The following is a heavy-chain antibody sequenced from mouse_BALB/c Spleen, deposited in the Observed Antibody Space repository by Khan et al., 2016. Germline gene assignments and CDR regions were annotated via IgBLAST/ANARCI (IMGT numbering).Heavy chain of an antibody. CDR2: INTYSGES. J-gene: IGHJ1*01. CDR3: AIYRYYYGRSRCFDV. Sequence: QIQLVQSGPELKKPGKTVKISCKASGYTLTNYGMNWVKQAPGKGLKWMGWINTYSGESTYADDFKGRFAFSLETSANTAYLQINNLKNEDTATYFGAIYRYYYGRSRCFDVWGAGTTVTVSS. CDR1: GYTLTNYG. D-gene: IGHD1-1*01. V-gene: IGHV9-3-1*01.